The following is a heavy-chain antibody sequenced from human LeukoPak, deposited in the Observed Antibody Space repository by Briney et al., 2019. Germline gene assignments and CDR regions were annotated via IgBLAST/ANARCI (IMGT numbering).Heavy chain of an antibody. CDR2: ISWNSGSI. CDR1: GFTFDDYA. Sequence: GRSLRLSCAASGFTFDDYAMHWVRQAPGEGLEWVSGISWNSGSIGYADSVKGRFTISRDNAKNSLYLQMNSLRAEDTALYYCAKHGYYYDSSGYYYDPYFDYWGQGTLVTVSS. CDR3: AKHGYYYDSSGYYYDPYFDY. D-gene: IGHD3-22*01. V-gene: IGHV3-9*01. J-gene: IGHJ4*02.